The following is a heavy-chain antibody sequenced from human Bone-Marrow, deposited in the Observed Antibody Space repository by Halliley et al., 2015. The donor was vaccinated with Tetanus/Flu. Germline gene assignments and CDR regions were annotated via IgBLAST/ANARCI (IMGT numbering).Heavy chain of an antibody. CDR2: IYAGGST. J-gene: IGHJ6*02. CDR3: ARDGLIAADGEYFGMDV. CDR1: GFTVSRNY. Sequence: SLRLSCAASGFTVSRNYMTWVRQAPGQGLEWVSIIYAGGSTYYADSVKGRFTISRDNSKNTLYLQMHSLSAEDTAVYYCARDGLIAADGEYFGMDVWGQGTAVPVSS. V-gene: IGHV3-53*01. D-gene: IGHD6-13*01.